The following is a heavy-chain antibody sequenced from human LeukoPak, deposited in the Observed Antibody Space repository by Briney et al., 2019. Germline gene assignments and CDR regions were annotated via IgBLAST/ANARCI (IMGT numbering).Heavy chain of an antibody. CDR3: ARVIGSLDPFDY. CDR2: LHKTGNT. Sequence: GESLRLSCAASGFTFSTFGMSWVRQAPGKGLEWVSSLHKTGNTYYADSVKGRLTISRDNSKNTLYLLMNSLRAEDTAIYYCARVIGSLDPFDYWGQGTLVTVSS. J-gene: IGHJ4*02. V-gene: IGHV3-23*05. D-gene: IGHD2/OR15-2a*01. CDR1: GFTFSTFG.